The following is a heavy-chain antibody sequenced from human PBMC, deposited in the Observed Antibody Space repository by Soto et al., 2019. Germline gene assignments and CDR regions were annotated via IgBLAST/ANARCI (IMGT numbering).Heavy chain of an antibody. J-gene: IGHJ4*02. CDR2: IYYSGST. CDR3: ARDGPSLVGYSY. CDR1: GGSISSAGYY. V-gene: IGHV4-31*03. Sequence: PSETLSLTCTVSGGSISSAGYYWSWISQHPGKGLEWIGYIYYSGSTYYNPSLKSRVTISVDTSKNQFSLKLSSVTAADTAVYYCARDGPSLVGYSYWGQGTLVTVSS. D-gene: IGHD5-12*01.